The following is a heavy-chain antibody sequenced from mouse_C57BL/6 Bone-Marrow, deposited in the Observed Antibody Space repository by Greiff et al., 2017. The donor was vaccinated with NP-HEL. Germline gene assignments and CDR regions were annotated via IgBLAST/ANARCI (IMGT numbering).Heavy chain of an antibody. CDR1: GYTFTSYW. J-gene: IGHJ4*01. D-gene: IGHD2-10*02. CDR2: IYPGSGST. CDR3: ARWELYGNYGAMDY. V-gene: IGHV1-55*01. Sequence: QVQLQQPGAELVKPGASVKMSCKASGYTFTSYWITWVKQRPGQGLEWIGDIYPGSGSTNYNEKFKSKATLTVDTSSSTAYMQLSSLTSDDSAVYYCARWELYGNYGAMDYWGQGTSVTVSS.